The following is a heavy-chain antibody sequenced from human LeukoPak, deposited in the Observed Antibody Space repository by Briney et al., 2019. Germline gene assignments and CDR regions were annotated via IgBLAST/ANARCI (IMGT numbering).Heavy chain of an antibody. CDR1: GFTFSNYG. Sequence: GGSLRLSCAASGFTFSNYGMHWVRQAPGKGLEWVTLISYDGSNKYYADSVKGRFTISRDNSKNTLYLQMNSLRAEDTAVYYCAKGQWFGELTRDYWGQGTLVTVSS. J-gene: IGHJ4*02. CDR2: ISYDGSNK. V-gene: IGHV3-30*18. CDR3: AKGQWFGELTRDY. D-gene: IGHD3-10*01.